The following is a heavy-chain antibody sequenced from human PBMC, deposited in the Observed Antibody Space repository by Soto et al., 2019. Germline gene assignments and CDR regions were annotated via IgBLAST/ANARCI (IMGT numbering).Heavy chain of an antibody. V-gene: IGHV4-39*07. J-gene: IGHJ5*02. CDR1: GASISSSSYY. D-gene: IGHD2-15*01. CDR3: ARLVTGVDWFDL. Sequence: SDTLSLTCTVSGASISSSSYYWGWIRQPPGKGLEWIGSIYYGGVTSYNPSLKSRVTISVDTSKNQFSLKLSSVTAADTSVYYGARLVTGVDWFDLWGQGTPVTVSS. CDR2: IYYGGVT.